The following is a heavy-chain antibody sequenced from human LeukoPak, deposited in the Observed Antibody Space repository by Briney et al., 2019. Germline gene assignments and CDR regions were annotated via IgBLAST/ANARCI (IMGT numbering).Heavy chain of an antibody. CDR1: GYTFGAYY. CDR2: ISPNSGDA. CDR3: ARVAYGDFRPLGH. V-gene: IGHV1-2*06. J-gene: IGHJ4*02. D-gene: IGHD4-17*01. Sequence: ASVRVSCKTSGYTFGAYYVHWVRQAPGQGLEWMGRISPNSGDADYAQKYQGRAAMTRDTSINTAYMELSSLTSDDTAVYYCARVAYGDFRPLGHWGQGTLVTVSS.